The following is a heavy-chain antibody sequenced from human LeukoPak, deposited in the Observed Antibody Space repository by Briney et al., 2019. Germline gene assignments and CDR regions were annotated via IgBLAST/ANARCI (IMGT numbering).Heavy chain of an antibody. CDR2: IYYSGTT. V-gene: IGHV4-39*01. J-gene: IGHJ5*02. CDR1: GGSISSSSHY. Sequence: SETLSLTCTVSGGSISSSSHYWGWIRHPPGKGLEWIGSIYYSGTTAYNPSLKSRVTISVDTSKNQFSLKLSSVTAADTAVYYCVRWQSGSMFHPPWGQGTLVTVSS. D-gene: IGHD3-10*02. CDR3: VRWQSGSMFHPP.